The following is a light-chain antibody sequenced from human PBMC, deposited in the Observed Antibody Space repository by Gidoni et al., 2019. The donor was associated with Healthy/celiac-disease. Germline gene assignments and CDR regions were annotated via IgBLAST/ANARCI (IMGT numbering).Light chain of an antibody. Sequence: IVLTQSPATLYLSPGERATLSCRASQSVSSYLAWYQQKPGQAPRLLIYDASNRATGIPARFSGSGSGTDFTLTISSLEPEDFAVYYCQQRSNWRALTFGGGTKVEIK. V-gene: IGKV3-11*01. J-gene: IGKJ4*01. CDR1: QSVSSY. CDR3: QQRSNWRALT. CDR2: DAS.